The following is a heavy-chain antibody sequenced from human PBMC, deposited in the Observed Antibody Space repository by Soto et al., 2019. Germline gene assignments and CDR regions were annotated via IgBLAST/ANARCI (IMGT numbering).Heavy chain of an antibody. J-gene: IGHJ4*02. CDR3: ARSPEATVTAFDY. CDR1: GGSISSGGYY. V-gene: IGHV4-31*03. Sequence: QVQLQESGPGLVKPSQTLSLTCTVSGGSISSGGYYWSWIRQHPGKGLEWIGYIYYSGSTYYNPSLKSRVTISVATSKNQCSLKRSSVTAADTAVYYCARSPEATVTAFDYWGQGTLVTVSS. CDR2: IYYSGST. D-gene: IGHD4-17*01.